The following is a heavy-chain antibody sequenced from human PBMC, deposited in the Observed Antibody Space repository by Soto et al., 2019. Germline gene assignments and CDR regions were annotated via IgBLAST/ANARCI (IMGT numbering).Heavy chain of an antibody. CDR3: AVLRTTVIPFDF. V-gene: IGHV4-59*01. Sequence: QVQLQESGPGLVKPSETLSLTCTVSGVSISTYYWSWIRQSPGKGLEWIGYIFYSGSTNYNPSLKSRVTISVHTSKNQFSLKLSSVTAADTAVYYCAVLRTTVIPFDFWGQGTLVTVSS. J-gene: IGHJ4*02. CDR2: IFYSGST. D-gene: IGHD4-4*01. CDR1: GVSISTYY.